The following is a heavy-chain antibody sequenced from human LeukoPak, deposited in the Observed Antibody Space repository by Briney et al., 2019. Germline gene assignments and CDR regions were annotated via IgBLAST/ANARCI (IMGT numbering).Heavy chain of an antibody. D-gene: IGHD4-11*01. J-gene: IGHJ4*02. CDR3: ARHDYSNYVLDN. Sequence: SETLSLTCTFSGGSISNYYWSWIRQPPGKGLEGIGYIYYSGSTKYNPSLKSRVTISVDTSKNQFSLKLNSVTAADTAMYYCARHDYSNYVLDNWGQGTLVTVSS. V-gene: IGHV4-59*08. CDR2: IYYSGST. CDR1: GGSISNYY.